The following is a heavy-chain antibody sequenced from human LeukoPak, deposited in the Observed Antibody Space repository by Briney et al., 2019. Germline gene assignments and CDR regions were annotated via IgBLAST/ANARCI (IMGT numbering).Heavy chain of an antibody. V-gene: IGHV4-31*03. CDR1: GGSISSGGYY. Sequence: SETLSLTCTVSGGSISSGGYYWSWIRQHPGKGLEWIGYIYYSGSTYYNPSLKSRVTISVDTSKNQFSLKLSSVTAADTAVYYCARGDFWSGYYFDYWGQGTLVTVSS. CDR2: IYYSGST. J-gene: IGHJ4*02. D-gene: IGHD3-3*01. CDR3: ARGDFWSGYYFDY.